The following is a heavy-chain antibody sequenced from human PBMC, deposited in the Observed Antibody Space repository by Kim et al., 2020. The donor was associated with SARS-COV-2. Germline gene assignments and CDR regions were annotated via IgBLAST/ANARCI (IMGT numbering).Heavy chain of an antibody. V-gene: IGHV4-61*02. CDR2: IYTSGST. CDR3: AGQTYSSSFWLDP. J-gene: IGHJ5*02. Sequence: SETLSLTCTVSGGSISSGSYYWSWIRQPAGKGLEWIGRIYTSGSTNYNPSLKSRGTISGDTAKNQFSLKLSSETAADTAVYYCAGQTYSSSFWLDPRGQGTLVTVSS. CDR1: GGSISSGSYY. D-gene: IGHD6-13*01.